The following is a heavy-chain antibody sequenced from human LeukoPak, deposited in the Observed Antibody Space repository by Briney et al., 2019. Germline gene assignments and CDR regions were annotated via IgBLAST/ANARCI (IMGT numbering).Heavy chain of an antibody. D-gene: IGHD1-1*01. Sequence: PSETLSLTCTVSGGSISSHYWSWIRQPPGKGLEWIGYIYYSGSTNYNPSLKSRVTVSVDTSKNQFSLKLSSVTAADTAVYYCARGLEYRGQGTLVTVSS. CDR2: IYYSGST. V-gene: IGHV4-59*11. CDR3: ARGLEY. J-gene: IGHJ4*02. CDR1: GGSISSHY.